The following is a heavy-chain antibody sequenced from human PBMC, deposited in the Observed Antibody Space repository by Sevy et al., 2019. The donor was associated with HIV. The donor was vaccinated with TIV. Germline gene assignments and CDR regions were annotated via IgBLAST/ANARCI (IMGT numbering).Heavy chain of an antibody. CDR3: AREDGSRQYFQY. CDR2: ISNSGSII. V-gene: IGHV3-48*03. Sequence: GGSLRLSCVISGFTFSSYEMNWVRQAPGKGLEWVSHISNSGSIIYYEDSVKGRFTISRDNAKNSLYLQMNSLIAEDTAVYYCAREDGSRQYFQYWGQGTLVTVSS. J-gene: IGHJ1*01. D-gene: IGHD6-13*01. CDR1: GFTFSSYE.